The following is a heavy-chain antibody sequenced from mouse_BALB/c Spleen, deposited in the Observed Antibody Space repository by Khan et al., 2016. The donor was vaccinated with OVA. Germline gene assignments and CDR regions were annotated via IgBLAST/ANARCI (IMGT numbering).Heavy chain of an antibody. CDR2: IWGGGGT. D-gene: IGHD2-14*01. Sequence: VQLKESGPGLVAPSQSLSITCTVSGFSLSRSNIHWVRQPPGKGLEWLGMIWGGGGTDYNSTLKSRLNISKDNSKSQVFLDLNSLQADDTAMYYCARAYYRDDGYYAMDYGGQGTSVTGSS. V-gene: IGHV2-6-4*01. J-gene: IGHJ4*01. CDR3: ARAYYRDDGYYAMDY. CDR1: GFSLSRSN.